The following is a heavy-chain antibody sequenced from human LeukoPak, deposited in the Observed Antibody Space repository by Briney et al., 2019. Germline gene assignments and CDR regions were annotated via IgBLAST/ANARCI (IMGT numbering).Heavy chain of an antibody. CDR3: ARGQYGTMVRGVIIRDLYYYYYMDV. CDR2: IYYSGNA. Sequence: SETLSLTCSVSGGSISSSSYYWGWIRQAPGKGLEWIGSIYYSGNAYYNPSLKSRVTISVDTSKNQFSLKLSSVTAADTAVYYCARGQYGTMVRGVIIRDLYYYYYMDVWGKGTTVTVSS. D-gene: IGHD3-10*01. V-gene: IGHV4-39*07. CDR1: GGSISSSSYY. J-gene: IGHJ6*03.